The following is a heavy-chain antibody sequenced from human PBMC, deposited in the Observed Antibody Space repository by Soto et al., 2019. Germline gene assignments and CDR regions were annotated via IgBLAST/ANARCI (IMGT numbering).Heavy chain of an antibody. Sequence: QVQLVQSGAEVKKPGASVKVSCKASGYTFISYGISWVRQAPGQGLEWMGWISAYNGNTNYAQKLQGRVTMTPDTSTSTAYMELRSLRSDDTAVYYCARDFRAGIYYGSGSSIDYWGQGTLVTVSS. D-gene: IGHD3-10*01. CDR1: GYTFISYG. J-gene: IGHJ4*02. V-gene: IGHV1-18*01. CDR2: ISAYNGNT. CDR3: ARDFRAGIYYGSGSSIDY.